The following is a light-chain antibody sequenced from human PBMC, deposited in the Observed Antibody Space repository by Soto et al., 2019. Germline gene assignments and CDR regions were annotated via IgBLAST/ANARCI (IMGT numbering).Light chain of an antibody. CDR2: EVN. CDR3: SSYAGSSNV. J-gene: IGLJ1*01. Sequence: QSVLTPPPSASGSPGQSVAISCTGTSSDVGGYNYVSWYQQHPGKAPKLMIYEVNKRPSGVPDRFSGSKSGNTASLTVSGLQAEDEAYYYCSSYAGSSNVFGTGTKVTVL. V-gene: IGLV2-8*01. CDR1: SSDVGGYNY.